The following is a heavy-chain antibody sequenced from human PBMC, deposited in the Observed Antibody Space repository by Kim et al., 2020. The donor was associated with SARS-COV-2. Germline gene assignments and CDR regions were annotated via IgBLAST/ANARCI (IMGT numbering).Heavy chain of an antibody. D-gene: IGHD3-22*01. V-gene: IGHV1-18*01. CDR3: ARDSLLYDSSGYYFLYYYYGMDV. CDR1: GYTFTSYG. J-gene: IGHJ6*02. CDR2: ISAYNGNT. Sequence: ASVKVSCKASGYTFTSYGISWVRQAPGQGLEWMGWISAYNGNTNYAQKLQGRVTMTTDTSTSTAYMELRSLRSDDTAVYYCARDSLLYDSSGYYFLYYYYGMDVWGQGTTVTVSS.